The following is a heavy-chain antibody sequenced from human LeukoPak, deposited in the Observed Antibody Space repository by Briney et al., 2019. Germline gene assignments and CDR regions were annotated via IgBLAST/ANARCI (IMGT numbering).Heavy chain of an antibody. CDR3: ASFSRYFDWWIADY. Sequence: VSVKVSCKASGYTFTGYYMHWVRQAPGQGLEWMGWINPNSGGTNYAQKFQGRVTMTRDTSISTAYMELSRLRSDDTAVYYCASFSRYFDWWIADYWGQGTLVTVSS. CDR1: GYTFTGYY. D-gene: IGHD3-9*01. J-gene: IGHJ4*02. V-gene: IGHV1-2*02. CDR2: INPNSGGT.